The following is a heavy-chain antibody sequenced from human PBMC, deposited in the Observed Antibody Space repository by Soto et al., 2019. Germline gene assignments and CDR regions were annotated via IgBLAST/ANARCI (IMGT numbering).Heavy chain of an antibody. D-gene: IGHD3-10*01. CDR3: ARAAFSGSTAVPFDS. Sequence: SEPLSLTCTVSSGSISGSYWRWIRQPPGKGLEWIGYIYYRGSTNYNPSLKSRVTISVDTSKNQFSLKLSSVTAADTAVYYCARAAFSGSTAVPFDSWGQGTLVTVS. CDR2: IYYRGST. J-gene: IGHJ4*02. V-gene: IGHV4-59*01. CDR1: SGSISGSY.